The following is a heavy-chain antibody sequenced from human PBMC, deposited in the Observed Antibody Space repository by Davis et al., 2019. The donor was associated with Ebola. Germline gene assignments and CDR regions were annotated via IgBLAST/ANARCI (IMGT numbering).Heavy chain of an antibody. J-gene: IGHJ4*02. V-gene: IGHV4-59*01. Sequence: SETLSLTCTVSGGSISSYYWSWIRQPPGKGLEWVGYIYYSGSTNYNPSLKSRVTISVKTSKNQFSLKLSSVTAADTAVYYCARANPDSSGWYPTDFHYWGQGTLVTVSS. CDR2: IYYSGST. D-gene: IGHD6-19*01. CDR3: ARANPDSSGWYPTDFHY. CDR1: GGSISSYY.